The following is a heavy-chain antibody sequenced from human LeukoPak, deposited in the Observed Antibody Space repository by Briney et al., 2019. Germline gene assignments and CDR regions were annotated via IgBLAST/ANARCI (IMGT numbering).Heavy chain of an antibody. J-gene: IGHJ4*02. D-gene: IGHD5-24*01. CDR3: AGSSDDYGDD. CDR1: GGTFSSYA. V-gene: IGHV1-69*01. Sequence: SVKVSCKASGGTFSSYAISWVRQAPGQELEWMGGIIPIFGTANYAQKFQGRVTITADESTSTAYMELSSLRSEDTAVYSCAGSSDDYGDDWGQGTLVTVSS. CDR2: IIPIFGTA.